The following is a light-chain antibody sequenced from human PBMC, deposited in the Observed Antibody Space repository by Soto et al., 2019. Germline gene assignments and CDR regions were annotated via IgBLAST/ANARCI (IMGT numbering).Light chain of an antibody. CDR1: SSNIGSNT. CDR2: SNH. Sequence: QSVLTQPPSASGTPGLRVTISCSGSSSNIGSNTVSWYQHLPGTAPKLLIYSNHQRPSGVPDRFSGSKSGTSASLAISGLQSEDEADYYCAAWDGSLNGVVFGGGTKLTVL. J-gene: IGLJ2*01. V-gene: IGLV1-44*01. CDR3: AAWDGSLNGVV.